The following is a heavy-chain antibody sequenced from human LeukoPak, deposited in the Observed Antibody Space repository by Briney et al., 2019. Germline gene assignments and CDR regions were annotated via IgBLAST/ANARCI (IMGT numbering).Heavy chain of an antibody. CDR3: AKDSTPTIVVVPAAWFDP. CDR2: ISGSGGST. CDR1: GLTFSSYA. V-gene: IGHV3-23*01. Sequence: GGFLRLSCAASGLTFSSYAMSWVRQAPGKGLEWVSAISGSGGSTYYADSVKGRFTISRDNSKNTLYLQMNSLRAEDTAVYYCAKDSTPTIVVVPAAWFDPWGQGTLVTVSS. J-gene: IGHJ5*02. D-gene: IGHD2-2*01.